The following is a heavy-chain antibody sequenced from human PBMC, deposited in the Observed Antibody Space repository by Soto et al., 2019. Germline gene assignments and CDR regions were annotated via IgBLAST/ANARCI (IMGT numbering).Heavy chain of an antibody. CDR2: ISGSGGST. Sequence: GGSLRLSCAASGFTFSSYAMSWVRQAPGKGLEWVSGISGSGGSTYFADSVKGRITISRDNSKNTLYLQINSLRAEDTAVFYCAKSGSSTSNSPRYFQHWGQGTLVTVSS. D-gene: IGHD2-2*01. CDR1: GFTFSSYA. J-gene: IGHJ1*01. CDR3: AKSGSSTSNSPRYFQH. V-gene: IGHV3-23*01.